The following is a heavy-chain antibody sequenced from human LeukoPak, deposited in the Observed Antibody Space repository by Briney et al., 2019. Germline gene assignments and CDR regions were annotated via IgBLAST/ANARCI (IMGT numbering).Heavy chain of an antibody. CDR1: GFTFNTYS. V-gene: IGHV3-23*01. CDR2: VTADGTTT. Sequence: GGSLRLSCEASGFTFNTYSMNWARQAPGKGLECVSAVTADGTTTYYTDSVRGRFTISRDNSKNTLYLQMNSLRAEDTAIYYCAKAYGTNGYYQLPIDFWGQGTLVTVSS. CDR3: AKAYGTNGYYQLPIDF. J-gene: IGHJ4*02. D-gene: IGHD3-22*01.